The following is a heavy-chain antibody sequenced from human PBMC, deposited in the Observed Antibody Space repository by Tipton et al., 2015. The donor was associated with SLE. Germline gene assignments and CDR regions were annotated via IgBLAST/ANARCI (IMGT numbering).Heavy chain of an antibody. CDR1: GGSFSGYY. CDR3: ARIPDWFDP. Sequence: LRLSCAVYGGSFSGYYWSWIRQPPGKGLEWIGYIYYSGSTNYTPPLKSRVTISVDTSKNQFSLKLSSVTAADTAVYYCARIPDWFDPWGQGTLVTVSS. CDR2: IYYSGST. J-gene: IGHJ5*02. V-gene: IGHV4-59*08.